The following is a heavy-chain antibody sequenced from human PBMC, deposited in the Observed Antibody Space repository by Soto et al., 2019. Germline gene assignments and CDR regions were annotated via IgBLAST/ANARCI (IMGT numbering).Heavy chain of an antibody. CDR1: GDSIRNFY. Sequence: SETLSLTCTVSGDSIRNFYWSWIRQPAGKGLEFIGRLYSSGSTDYHPSLKSRVTMSVDGSKNQFSLKLTSVTAANTAVYYCVRDCSGGGCYSDYGMDVWGQGTTVTVSS. V-gene: IGHV4-4*07. CDR3: VRDCSGGGCYSDYGMDV. CDR2: LYSSGST. D-gene: IGHD2-15*01. J-gene: IGHJ6*01.